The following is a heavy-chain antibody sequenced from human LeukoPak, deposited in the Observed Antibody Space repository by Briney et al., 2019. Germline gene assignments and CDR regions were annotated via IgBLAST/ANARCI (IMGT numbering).Heavy chain of an antibody. Sequence: ASVRVSCKASGYTFTSYDINWVRQATGQGLKWMGWMNPNSGNTGYAQKFQGRVTMTRNTSISTAYMELSSLRSEDTAVYYCARIPIFGEVDDYWGQGTLVTVSS. V-gene: IGHV1-8*01. J-gene: IGHJ4*02. CDR2: MNPNSGNT. CDR3: ARIPIFGEVDDY. D-gene: IGHD3-3*01. CDR1: GYTFTSYD.